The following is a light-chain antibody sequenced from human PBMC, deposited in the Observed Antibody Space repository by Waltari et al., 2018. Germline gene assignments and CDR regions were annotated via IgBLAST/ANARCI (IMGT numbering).Light chain of an antibody. CDR2: AAS. CDR1: QSISSY. CDR3: QQSYITPAT. J-gene: IGKJ4*01. Sequence: DIQMTQSPSSLSASVGDRVTITCRASQSISSYLSWYQHQPGKAPKLLIYAASTLQGGVPPRFSGSGSGTDFTLTIRSLKVEDSATYSCQQSYITPATFGGGTKVEIK. V-gene: IGKV1-39*01.